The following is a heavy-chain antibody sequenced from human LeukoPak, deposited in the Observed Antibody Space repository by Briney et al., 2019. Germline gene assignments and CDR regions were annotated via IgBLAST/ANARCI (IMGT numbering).Heavy chain of an antibody. Sequence: GASVKVSCKASGYTFTSYYMHWVRQAPGQGLEWMGIINPSGGSTSYAQKFQGRVTMTRDTSISTAYMELSRLRSDDTAVYYCARDRARGIQLWLRYYYYYMDVWGKGTTVTVSS. CDR3: ARDRARGIQLWLRYYYYYMDV. J-gene: IGHJ6*03. CDR2: INPSGGST. D-gene: IGHD5-18*01. CDR1: GYTFTSYY. V-gene: IGHV1-46*01.